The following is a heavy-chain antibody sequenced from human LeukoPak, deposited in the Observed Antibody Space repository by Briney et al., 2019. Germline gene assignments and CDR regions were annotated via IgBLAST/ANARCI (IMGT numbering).Heavy chain of an antibody. J-gene: IGHJ4*02. CDR3: ARDLAATNFDY. CDR1: GYTFTGYY. CDR2: INPNSGGT. V-gene: IGHV1-2*02. Sequence: ASVKVSCKASGYTFTGYYMHWVRQAPGQGLEWMGWINPNSGGTNYAQKFQGRVTMTRDTSISTAYMELSRLGPDDTAVYYCARDLAATNFDYWGQGTLVTVSS. D-gene: IGHD2-15*01.